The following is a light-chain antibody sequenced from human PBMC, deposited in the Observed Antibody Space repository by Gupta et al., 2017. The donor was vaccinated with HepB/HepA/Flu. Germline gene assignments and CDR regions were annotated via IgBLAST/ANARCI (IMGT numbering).Light chain of an antibody. CDR1: QTRRHDNGYKY. J-gene: IGKJ2*01. CDR2: LDS. Sequence: DIVMTHSLLSLPVTPGEPASISCWSSQTRRHDNGYKYLDWYMKKPGQSPQLLIHLDSVRAYGVHDRFSASGSASGTDFTLKISRVEAEDVGIYYCMQALQTPYTFGQGTKVEIK. CDR3: MQALQTPYT. V-gene: IGKV2-28*01.